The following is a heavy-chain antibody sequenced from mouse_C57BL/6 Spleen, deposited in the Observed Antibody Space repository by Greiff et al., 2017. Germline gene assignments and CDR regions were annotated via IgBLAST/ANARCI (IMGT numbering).Heavy chain of an antibody. Sequence: QVQLQQSGAELVMPGASVKLSCKASGYTFTSYWMHWVKQRPGQGLEWIGEIDPSDSYTNYNQKFKGKSTLTVDKSSSTAYMQLSSLTSEDSAVYYCARRTVTTSYYFDYWGQGTTLTVSS. CDR3: ARRTVTTSYYFDY. CDR1: GYTFTSYW. V-gene: IGHV1-69*01. D-gene: IGHD2-5*01. J-gene: IGHJ2*01. CDR2: IDPSDSYT.